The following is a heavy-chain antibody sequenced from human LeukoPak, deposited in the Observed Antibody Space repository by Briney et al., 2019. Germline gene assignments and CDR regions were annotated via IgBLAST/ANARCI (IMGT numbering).Heavy chain of an antibody. CDR3: ARERGTVNWFDP. CDR2: ISYDGSNK. J-gene: IGHJ5*02. D-gene: IGHD1-14*01. CDR1: GFTFSSYG. V-gene: IGHV3-30*03. Sequence: PGGSLRLSCAASGFTFSSYGMHWVRQAPGKGLEWVAVISYDGSNKYYADSVKGRFTISRDNAKNSLYLQMNSLRAEDTAVYYCARERGTVNWFDPWGQGTLVTVSS.